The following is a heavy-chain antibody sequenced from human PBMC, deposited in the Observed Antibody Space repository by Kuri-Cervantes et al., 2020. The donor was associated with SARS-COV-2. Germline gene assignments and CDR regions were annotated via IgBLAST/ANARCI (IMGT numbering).Heavy chain of an antibody. CDR2: IGTAGDT. CDR1: GFTFSSYD. D-gene: IGHD3-22*01. CDR3: ARGYYDSSGYPLGWYFDP. V-gene: IGHV3-13*04. J-gene: IGHJ2*01. Sequence: GESLKISCAASGFTFSSYDMHWVRQATGKGLEWVSAIGTAGDTYYPGSVKGRFTISRENAKNSLYLQVNSLRAGDTAVYYCARGYYDSSGYPLGWYFDPWGRGTLVTVSS.